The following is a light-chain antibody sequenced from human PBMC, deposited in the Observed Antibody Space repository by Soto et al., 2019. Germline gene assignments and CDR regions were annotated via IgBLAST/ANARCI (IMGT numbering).Light chain of an antibody. CDR1: SSNIGRTS. J-gene: IGLJ2*01. CDR3: AAWDDSLSGVV. V-gene: IGLV1-47*02. Sequence: QPVLTQPPSASGTPGQRVTISCSGSSSNIGRTSVYWYQHLPGTAPKLLIYTNSQRPSGVPDRFSGSKSGTSASLAISGLRSEDEADYYCAAWDDSLSGVVFGGGTKLTVL. CDR2: TNS.